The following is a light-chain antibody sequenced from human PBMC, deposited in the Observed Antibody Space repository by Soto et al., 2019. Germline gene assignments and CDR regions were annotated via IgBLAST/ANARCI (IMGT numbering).Light chain of an antibody. CDR3: QQSYTSPPARVT. V-gene: IGKV1-39*01. J-gene: IGKJ2*01. CDR2: AAS. Sequence: DIQMTQSPSSLSASVGDRVTITCRASQTISSYLNWYQQKPGKAPKLLIYAASSLQSGVPSRFSGSGSGTDFTLTISSLQPEDFATYYCQQSYTSPPARVTFGQGTKLEIK. CDR1: QTISSY.